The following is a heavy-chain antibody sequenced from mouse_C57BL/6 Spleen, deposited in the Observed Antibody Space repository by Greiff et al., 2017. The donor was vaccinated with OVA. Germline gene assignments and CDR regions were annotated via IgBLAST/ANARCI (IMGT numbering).Heavy chain of an antibody. CDR2: IHPNSGST. Sequence: QVQLKQPGAELVKPGASVKLSCKASGYTFTSYWMHWVKQRPGQGLEWIGMIHPNSGSTNYNEKFKSKATLTVDKSSSTAYMQLSSLTSEDSAVYYCADYDYDGGYYFDYWGQGTTLTVSS. CDR3: ADYDYDGGYYFDY. CDR1: GYTFTSYW. D-gene: IGHD2-4*01. J-gene: IGHJ2*01. V-gene: IGHV1-64*01.